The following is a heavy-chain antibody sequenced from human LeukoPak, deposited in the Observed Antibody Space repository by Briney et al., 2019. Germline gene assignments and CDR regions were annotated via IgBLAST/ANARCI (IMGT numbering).Heavy chain of an antibody. Sequence: PSETLSLTCTVSGGSISSYYWSWIRQPPGKGLEWIGYIYYSGSTNYNPSLKSRVTISVDTSMNQFSLKLSSVTAADTAVYYCARVAGGSGSYGGYYYYYMDVWGKGTTVTVSS. CDR1: GGSISSYY. J-gene: IGHJ6*03. CDR2: IYYSGST. D-gene: IGHD3-10*01. V-gene: IGHV4-59*01. CDR3: ARVAGGSGSYGGYYYYYMDV.